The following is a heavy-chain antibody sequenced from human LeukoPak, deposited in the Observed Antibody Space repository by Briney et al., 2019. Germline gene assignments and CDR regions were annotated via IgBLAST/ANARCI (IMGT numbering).Heavy chain of an antibody. V-gene: IGHV3-30*03. D-gene: IGHD2-8*01. Sequence: PGGSLRLSCAASGFTFSSYGMHWVRQAPGKGLEWVAVISYDGSNKYYADSVKGRFTISRDNSKNTLYLQMNSLRAEDTAVYYCARIYLKMASASWGQGTLVTVSS. CDR3: ARIYLKMASAS. CDR1: GFTFSSYG. J-gene: IGHJ5*02. CDR2: ISYDGSNK.